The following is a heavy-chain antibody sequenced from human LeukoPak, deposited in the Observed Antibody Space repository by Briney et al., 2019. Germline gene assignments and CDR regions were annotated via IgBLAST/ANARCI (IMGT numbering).Heavy chain of an antibody. D-gene: IGHD2-15*01. V-gene: IGHV1-18*01. CDR1: GYTFTRNG. CDR2: VSPYNGNI. Sequence: ASVKVSCKASGYTFTRNGLSWVRQAPGQGLEWMGWVSPYNGNINYAQKFQGRVTMTTDTSTSTAYMELRSLRSDDTAVYYCARAKYGIRNYFDYWGQGTLVTVSS. CDR3: ARAKYGIRNYFDY. J-gene: IGHJ4*02.